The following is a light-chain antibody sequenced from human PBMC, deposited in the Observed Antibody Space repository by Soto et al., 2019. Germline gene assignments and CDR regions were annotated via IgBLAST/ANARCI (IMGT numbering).Light chain of an antibody. J-gene: IGLJ2*01. CDR1: SSNIGAGYN. CDR2: GNS. V-gene: IGLV1-40*01. Sequence: QSVLTQPPSVSGAPGQRVTISCTGSSSNIGAGYNVHWYQQLPGTAPKLLIYGNSNRPSRVPDRFSGSKSGTSASLAITGLQAEDEADYYCQSYDSRGRVVFGGGTKLTVL. CDR3: QSYDSRGRVV.